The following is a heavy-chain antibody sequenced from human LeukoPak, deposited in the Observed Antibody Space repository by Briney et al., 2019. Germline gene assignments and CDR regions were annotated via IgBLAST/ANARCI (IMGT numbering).Heavy chain of an antibody. CDR1: GYTFTSYY. CDR3: ARDPVGDYYYYYGMDV. Sequence: ASVKVSCKASGYTFTSYYMHWVRQAPGQGLEWMGIINPSGGSTSYAQKFQGRVTMTRDTSTSTVYMELSSLRSEDTAVYYCARDPVGDYYYYYGMDVWGQGTTVTVSS. D-gene: IGHD3-16*01. V-gene: IGHV1-46*01. CDR2: INPSGGST. J-gene: IGHJ6*02.